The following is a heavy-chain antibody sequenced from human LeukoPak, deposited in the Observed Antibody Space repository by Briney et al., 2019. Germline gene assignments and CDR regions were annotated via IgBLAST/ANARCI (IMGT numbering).Heavy chain of an antibody. Sequence: PGGSLRLSCAASGFTFSSYWMPWVRQAPGKGLVWVSRINSDGSSTSYADSVKGRFTISRDNAKNTLYLQMNSLRAEDTAVYYCARGVGATNSNWFDPWGQGTLVTVSS. CDR1: GFTFSSYW. J-gene: IGHJ5*02. D-gene: IGHD1-26*01. CDR2: INSDGSST. CDR3: ARGVGATNSNWFDP. V-gene: IGHV3-74*01.